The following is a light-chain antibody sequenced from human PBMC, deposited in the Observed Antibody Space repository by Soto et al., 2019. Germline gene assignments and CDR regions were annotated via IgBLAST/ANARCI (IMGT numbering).Light chain of an antibody. CDR3: QHYNNWPPIT. J-gene: IGKJ5*01. V-gene: IGKV3D-15*01. CDR1: QSVSSN. Sequence: EIVMTQSPATLSVSPGERATLSCRASQSVSSNLAWYQQKPGQAPRLLIYGASTRATGIPARFSGSGSGTEFTLTISSLQSEDCAVYYCQHYNNWPPITFGQGTRLEIK. CDR2: GAS.